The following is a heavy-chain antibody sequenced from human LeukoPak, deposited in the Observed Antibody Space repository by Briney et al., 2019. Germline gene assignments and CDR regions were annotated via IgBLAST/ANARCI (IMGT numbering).Heavy chain of an antibody. CDR3: ARGRYYYDSSGYPLYHY. Sequence: SETLSLTCAVYGGSFSDYYWSWVRQPPGKGLEWIGEINHSGSTNYNPSLKSRVTISVDTSKNQFSLKLSSVTAADTAVYYCARGRYYYDSSGYPLYHYWGQGTLVTVSS. CDR2: INHSGST. J-gene: IGHJ4*02. CDR1: GGSFSDYY. D-gene: IGHD3-22*01. V-gene: IGHV4-34*01.